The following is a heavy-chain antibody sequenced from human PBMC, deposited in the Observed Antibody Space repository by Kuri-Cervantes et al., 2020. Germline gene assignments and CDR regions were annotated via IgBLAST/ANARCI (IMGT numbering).Heavy chain of an antibody. Sequence: ASVKVSCKASGYTFTYRYLHWVRQAPGQALEWMGWIIVYYGNTNYAQKFQGRVTLTTDTSTSTAYMELRSLRSDDTAVYFCARGGPTYYSDTSGLFDYWGQGTLVTVSS. J-gene: IGHJ4*02. CDR1: GYTFTYRY. D-gene: IGHD3-22*01. V-gene: IGHV1-18*04. CDR2: IIVYYGNT. CDR3: ARGGPTYYSDTSGLFDY.